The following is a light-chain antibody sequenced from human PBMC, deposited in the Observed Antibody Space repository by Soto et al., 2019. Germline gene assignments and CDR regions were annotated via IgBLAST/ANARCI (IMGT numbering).Light chain of an antibody. CDR2: EVS. Sequence: SALTQPASVSGSAGQSISISCTGTSSDVGGYNYVSWYQQHPGKVPRLMIYEVSNRPSGVSIRFSGSKSGNTASLTISGLQAEDEADYYCSSYTSSNTLVVFRSGTKLTVL. CDR1: SSDVGGYNY. CDR3: SSYTSSNTLVV. V-gene: IGLV2-14*01. J-gene: IGLJ1*01.